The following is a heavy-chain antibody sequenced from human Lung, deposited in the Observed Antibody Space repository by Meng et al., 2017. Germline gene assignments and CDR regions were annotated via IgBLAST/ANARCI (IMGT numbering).Heavy chain of an antibody. D-gene: IGHD6-19*01. CDR3: ARVLIGRAGTGYFQH. CDR1: GGTFSSYA. CDR2: IIPIFGTA. V-gene: IGHV1-69*13. J-gene: IGHJ1*01. Sequence: SVKVSCKASGGTFSSYAISWVRQAPGQGLEWMGGIIPIFGTANYAQKFQGRVTITADESTSTAYMELSSLRSEDTAVYYCARVLIGRAGTGYFQHWGQGTLVTVSS.